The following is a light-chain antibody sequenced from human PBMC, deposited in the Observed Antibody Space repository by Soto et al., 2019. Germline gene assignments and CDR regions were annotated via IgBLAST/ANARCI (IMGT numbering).Light chain of an antibody. CDR1: QSVSSY. CDR2: DAS. CDR3: QQRSNWPIT. Sequence: EIVLTQSPATLSLSPGERATLSCRASQSVSSYLAWYQQKPGRAPRLLIYDASNRATGIPARFSGSGSGTDFTLTISSLEPEHFAVYYCQQRSNWPITFGQGTRLEI. V-gene: IGKV3-11*01. J-gene: IGKJ5*01.